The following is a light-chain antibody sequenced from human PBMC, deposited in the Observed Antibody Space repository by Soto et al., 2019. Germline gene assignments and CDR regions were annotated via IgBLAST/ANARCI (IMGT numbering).Light chain of an antibody. Sequence: QSVLTQPASVSGSPGQSITISCPGTSSDVGNYNLVSWYQQFPGKAPKLIIYEGSRRPSGVSNRFSGSKSGNTASLTISGLQAEDEADYYCCSYAGSFTFDVFGGGTKDTVL. V-gene: IGLV2-23*03. J-gene: IGLJ2*01. CDR2: EGS. CDR1: SSDVGNYNL. CDR3: CSYAGSFTFDV.